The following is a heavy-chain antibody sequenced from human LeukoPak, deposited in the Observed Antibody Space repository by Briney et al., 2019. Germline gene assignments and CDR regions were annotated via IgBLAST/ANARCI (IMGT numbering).Heavy chain of an antibody. D-gene: IGHD1-26*01. CDR1: GGSFSDYY. Sequence: SETLSLTCAVYGGSFSDYYWNWIRQPPGKGLEWIGEINHSGSTNYNPSLKSRVTISVDTSKNQFSLKLSSVTAADTAVYYCARGLWELLSSNWFDPWGQGTLVTVSS. CDR3: ARGLWELLSSNWFDP. J-gene: IGHJ5*02. CDR2: INHSGST. V-gene: IGHV4-34*01.